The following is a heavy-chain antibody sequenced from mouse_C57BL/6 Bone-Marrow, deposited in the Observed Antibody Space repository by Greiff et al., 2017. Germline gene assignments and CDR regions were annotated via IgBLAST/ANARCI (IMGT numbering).Heavy chain of an antibody. D-gene: IGHD1-1*01. CDR1: GYTFTSYG. V-gene: IGHV1-81*01. J-gene: IGHJ3*01. Sequence: QVQLQPSGAELARPGASVKLSCKASGYTFTSYGISWVKQRTGQGLEWIGEIYPRSGNTYYNEKFKGKATLTADKSSSKAYMELRSLTSEDSAVYFCASPLYGSSPAWFAYWGQGTLVTVSA. CDR3: ASPLYGSSPAWFAY. CDR2: IYPRSGNT.